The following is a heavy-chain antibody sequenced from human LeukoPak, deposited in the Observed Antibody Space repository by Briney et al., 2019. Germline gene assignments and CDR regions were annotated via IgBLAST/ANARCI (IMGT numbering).Heavy chain of an antibody. D-gene: IGHD3-10*01. Sequence: VASVKVSCKASGYTFTSYGISWVRQAPGQGLEWMGWISAYNGNTNYAQKLQGRVTMTTDTSTSTAYMELRSLRSDDTAVYYCARDRPRWGSGSYHGEIWGQGTLVTVSS. CDR3: ARDRPRWGSGSYHGEI. CDR1: GYTFTSYG. CDR2: ISAYNGNT. V-gene: IGHV1-18*04. J-gene: IGHJ4*02.